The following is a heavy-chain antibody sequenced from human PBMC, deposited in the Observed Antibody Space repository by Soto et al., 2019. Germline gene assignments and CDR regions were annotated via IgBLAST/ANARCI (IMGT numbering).Heavy chain of an antibody. D-gene: IGHD4-4*01. CDR2: ISYEGSNK. CDR3: ARVLGGMATVPFDY. V-gene: IGHV3-30-3*01. Sequence: QVQLVESGGGVVQPGWSLRLSCAASGFTFSSYAMHWVRQAPGTGLEWVAVISYEGSNKYYADSVKGRFTIPRDNSKNTLYLQMNSLRTEDTAVYYCARVLGGMATVPFDYWGQGALVTVSS. J-gene: IGHJ4*02. CDR1: GFTFSSYA.